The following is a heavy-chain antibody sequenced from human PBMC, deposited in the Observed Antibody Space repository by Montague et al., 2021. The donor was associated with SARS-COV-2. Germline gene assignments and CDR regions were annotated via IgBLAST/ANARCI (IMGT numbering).Heavy chain of an antibody. CDR2: TNYRSKWTS. CDR1: GDSVGSNTAA. Sequence: CAISGDSVGSNTAACNWVKHSSSRGLAWLGMTNYRSKWTSDYATSVEGRISIDPDTSKNQFFLHLRSVTPEDTGVYYCVRDTGSAQAGFDAWGQGTLVTVSS. CDR3: VRDTGSAQAGFDA. D-gene: IGHD4-17*01. J-gene: IGHJ4*02. V-gene: IGHV6-1*01.